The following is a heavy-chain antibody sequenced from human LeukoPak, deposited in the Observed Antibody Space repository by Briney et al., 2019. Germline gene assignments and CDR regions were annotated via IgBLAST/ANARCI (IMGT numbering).Heavy chain of an antibody. J-gene: IGHJ6*02. D-gene: IGHD2/OR15-2a*01. CDR2: IYPDDSDT. Sequence: GESLKISCKGSGYSFSTYWMGWVRQMPGKRLEWMGIIYPDDSDTRYSPSFRGQVTISADKSINTAYLQWSSLKASDTALYYCARHRENPGYYYGMDVWGQGTTVTVSS. CDR1: GYSFSTYW. CDR3: ARHRENPGYYYGMDV. V-gene: IGHV5-51*01.